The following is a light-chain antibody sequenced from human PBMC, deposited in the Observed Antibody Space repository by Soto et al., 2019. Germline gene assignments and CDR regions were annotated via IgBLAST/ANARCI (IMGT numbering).Light chain of an antibody. J-gene: IGKJ4*01. CDR1: QSVNIY. Sequence: EIVLTQSPATVSLSPGERVTLSCRASQSVNIYLAWYQQKPGQAPRLLICDASNRATGAPARFSGSGSGTDFTLTISSLESEDFAVYYCQQRANWPLTFGGGTKVDIK. V-gene: IGKV3-11*01. CDR2: DAS. CDR3: QQRANWPLT.